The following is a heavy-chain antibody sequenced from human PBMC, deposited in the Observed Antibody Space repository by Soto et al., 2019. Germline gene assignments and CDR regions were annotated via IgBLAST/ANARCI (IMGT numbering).Heavy chain of an antibody. J-gene: IGHJ4*02. CDR3: ARGPYISPAYFFDS. Sequence: QVQLVQSGAEVRKPGASVKVSCNVTGYTFSGHYLHWVRQAPGQGLEWMGWINPKSGGTNYAQKFQDRVTMTADTSVSAASMELTSLRYDDTAVFYCARGPYISPAYFFDSWGQGTLVTVSS. CDR1: GYTFSGHY. CDR2: INPKSGGT. V-gene: IGHV1-2*02.